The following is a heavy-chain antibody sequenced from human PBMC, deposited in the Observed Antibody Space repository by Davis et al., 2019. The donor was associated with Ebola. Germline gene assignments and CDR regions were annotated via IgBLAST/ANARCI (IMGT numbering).Heavy chain of an antibody. V-gene: IGHV3-48*02. CDR3: TRDHSYAFDI. CDR2: IWTTSSTT. Sequence: GESLKISCAASGFTLSDSSLNWVRQAPGKGLEWISHIWTTSSTTHYADSVKGRFTISSDNAKNSLYLQMNSLRDEDTAVYYCTRDHSYAFDIWGQGTMVAVSS. D-gene: IGHD4-11*01. CDR1: GFTLSDSS. J-gene: IGHJ3*02.